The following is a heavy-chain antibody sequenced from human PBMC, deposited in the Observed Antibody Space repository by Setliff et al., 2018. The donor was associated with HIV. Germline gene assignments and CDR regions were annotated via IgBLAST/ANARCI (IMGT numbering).Heavy chain of an antibody. V-gene: IGHV4-39*07. CDR3: ARGWGAGSYSRPSWFDP. CDR2: NFYSGST. D-gene: IGHD3-10*01. CDR1: APSIRTISYS. Sequence: EPSPPTCSVSAPSIRTISYSWGRIRQHPGKGLEWIGSNFYSGSTFYNPSLKRRVTISADTSKHQFSLKMGSLTAGDTAVYYGARGWGAGSYSRPSWFDPWGRGTLVTVSS. J-gene: IGHJ5*02.